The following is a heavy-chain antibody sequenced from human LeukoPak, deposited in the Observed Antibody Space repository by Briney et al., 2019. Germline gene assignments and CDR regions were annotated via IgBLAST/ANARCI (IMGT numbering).Heavy chain of an antibody. V-gene: IGHV3-48*03. D-gene: IGHD1-14*01. CDR1: GFTFSSYE. CDR2: ISSSGSTI. Sequence: GGSLRLSCAASGFTFSSYEMNWVRQAPGKGLEWVSYISSSGSTIYYAGSVKGRFTISRDNAKNSLYLQVNSLRAEDTAVYYCARDIPSEGYYFDYWGQGTLVTVSS. CDR3: ARDIPSEGYYFDY. J-gene: IGHJ4*02.